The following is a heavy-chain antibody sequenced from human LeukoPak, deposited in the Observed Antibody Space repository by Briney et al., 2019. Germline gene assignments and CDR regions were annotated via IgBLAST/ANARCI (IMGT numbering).Heavy chain of an antibody. CDR2: IYYSGST. V-gene: IGHV4-39*01. D-gene: IGHD6-19*01. Sequence: PSETLSLTCTVSGGSISSSSYYWGWIRQPPGKGLEWIGSIYYSGSTYYNPSLKSRVTISVDTSKNQFSLKLSSVTAADTAVYYCARLRLKVAGIFYWGQGTLVTVSS. CDR1: GGSISSSSYY. CDR3: ARLRLKVAGIFY. J-gene: IGHJ4*02.